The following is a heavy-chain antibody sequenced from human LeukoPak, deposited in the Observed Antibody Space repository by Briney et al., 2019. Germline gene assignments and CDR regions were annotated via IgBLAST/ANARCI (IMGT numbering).Heavy chain of an antibody. CDR2: ISSSGSTI. CDR3: AGDRDYCGGDCYLEYFQH. CDR1: GFTFSDYY. V-gene: IGHV3-11*01. D-gene: IGHD2-21*02. Sequence: PGGSLRLSCAASGFTFSDYYMSWIRQAPGKGLEWVSYISSSGSTIYYADSVKGRFTISRDNAKNSLYLQMNSLRAEDTAVYYCAGDRDYCGGDCYLEYFQHWGQGTLVTVSS. J-gene: IGHJ1*01.